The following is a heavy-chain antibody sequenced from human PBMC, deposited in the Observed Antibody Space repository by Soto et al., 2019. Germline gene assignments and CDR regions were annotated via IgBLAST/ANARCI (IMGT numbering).Heavy chain of an antibody. CDR3: ARDLSNAAFDY. CDR2: ISSSSSHI. D-gene: IGHD1-1*01. CDR1: GFTFANYA. V-gene: IGHV3-21*01. Sequence: GGSLRLSCASSGFTFANYAMNWVRQTPGKELEWVSCISSSSSHIYYADSVKGRFTISRDNAKNSLYLQMNSLRAEDTAVYYCARDLSNAAFDYWGQGTLVTVSS. J-gene: IGHJ4*02.